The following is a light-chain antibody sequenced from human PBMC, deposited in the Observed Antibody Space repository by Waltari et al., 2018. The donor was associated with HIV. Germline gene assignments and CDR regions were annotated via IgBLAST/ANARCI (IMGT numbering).Light chain of an antibody. CDR3: QQLNSYLTLT. J-gene: IGKJ4*01. CDR1: QSISSY. Sequence: DIQMTQSPSSLSASVGDRVTITCRASQSISSYLNWYQQKPGKAPKLLIYAASSLQSGVPSRFSGSGSGTDFTLTISSLQPEDFATYYCQQLNSYLTLTFGGGTKVEIK. V-gene: IGKV1-39*01. CDR2: AAS.